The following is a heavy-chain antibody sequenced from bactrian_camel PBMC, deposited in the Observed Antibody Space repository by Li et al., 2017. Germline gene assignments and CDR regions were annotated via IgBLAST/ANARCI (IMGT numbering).Heavy chain of an antibody. CDR2: IDTGDGST. D-gene: IGHD1*01. Sequence: QVQLVESGGGSVQAGGSLRLSCRYNHRGNCMGWFRQAPGKEREGVAAIDTGDGSTYYLNSVEGRFTISHDNAKNTLYLQMNSLKPEDTAIYYCAANFGPYCSGPYLARRANFLGQGTQVTVS. V-gene: IGHV3S28*01. CDR1: YNHRGNC. J-gene: IGHJ4*01.